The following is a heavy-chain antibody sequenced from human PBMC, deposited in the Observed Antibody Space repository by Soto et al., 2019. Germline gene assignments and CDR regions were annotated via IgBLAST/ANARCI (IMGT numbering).Heavy chain of an antibody. CDR2: MNPNNGNT. Sequence: ASVKVSCKASGYTFTSYDISWVRQATGQGLEWMGWMNPNNGNTDYAPKFQGRVTMTMNTSIGTAYMELSSLRSEDTAVYYCARSPRNYYALGSYSYFRHWGQGTLVTVSS. CDR1: GYTFTSYD. CDR3: ARSPRNYYALGSYSYFRH. D-gene: IGHD3-10*01. J-gene: IGHJ1*01. V-gene: IGHV1-8*01.